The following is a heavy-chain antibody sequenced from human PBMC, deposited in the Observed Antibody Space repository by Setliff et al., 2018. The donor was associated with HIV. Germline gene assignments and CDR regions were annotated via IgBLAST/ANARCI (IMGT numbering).Heavy chain of an antibody. D-gene: IGHD2-15*01. CDR1: GGSISTSY. CDR3: AREHCSGGSCNGFDI. J-gene: IGHJ3*02. V-gene: IGHV4-4*09. Sequence: SETLSLTCTVSGGSISTSYWNWIRQPPGKGLEWIAYIYISGTTNYNPTLKSRVTISLDTSRNQFSLKLGSVTAADTAMYYCAREHCSGGSCNGFDIWGQGTMVTVS. CDR2: IYISGTT.